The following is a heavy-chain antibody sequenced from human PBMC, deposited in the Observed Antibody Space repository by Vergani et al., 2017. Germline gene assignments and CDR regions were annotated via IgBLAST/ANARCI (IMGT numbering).Heavy chain of an antibody. Sequence: EVQLVESGGGLVQPGGSLRLSCAASGSTFSSYAMNWVRQAPGKGLEWVSYISRSSSTIYYADSVKGRFTISRDNAKNSLHLQMNNLRAEDTAVYYCAREKSPVSISTIYDSFDIWGQGTMVTVSS. CDR2: ISRSSSTI. CDR1: GSTFSSYA. CDR3: AREKSPVSISTIYDSFDI. D-gene: IGHD3-3*02. V-gene: IGHV3-48*01. J-gene: IGHJ3*02.